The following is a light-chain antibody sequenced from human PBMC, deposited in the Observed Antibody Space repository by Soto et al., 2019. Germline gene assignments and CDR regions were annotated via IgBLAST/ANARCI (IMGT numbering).Light chain of an antibody. CDR2: KAS. CDR3: QRYDSYCGA. J-gene: IGKJ1*01. CDR1: QTISSW. Sequence: DIKMTQSHSTMSGTVGDRVTITCRASQTISSWLAWYQQKPGKAPKLLIYKASTLISGVPSRVSGIGFRTEFSFDTLFLHPDDFAHQLGQRYDSYCGALGQGTKVDIK. V-gene: IGKV1-5*03.